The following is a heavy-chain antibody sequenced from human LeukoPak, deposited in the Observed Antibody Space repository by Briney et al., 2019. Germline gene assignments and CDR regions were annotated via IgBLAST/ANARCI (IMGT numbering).Heavy chain of an antibody. CDR1: GFTFSSYS. CDR3: ARVRYCSSTSCFRIFDF. V-gene: IGHV3-48*01. Sequence: GGSLRLSCAASGFTFSSYSMNWVRQAPGQGLEWVSYISSGSDTISYADSVKGRFTISRDNAINSLYLQMDSLRAVDTAIYYCARVRYCSSTSCFRIFDFWGQGTLVTVSS. J-gene: IGHJ4*02. D-gene: IGHD2-2*01. CDR2: ISSGSDTI.